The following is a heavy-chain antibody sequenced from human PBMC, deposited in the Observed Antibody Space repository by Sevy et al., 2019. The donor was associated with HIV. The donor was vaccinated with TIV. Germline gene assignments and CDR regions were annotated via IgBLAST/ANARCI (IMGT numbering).Heavy chain of an antibody. Sequence: ASVKVSCKASGYTFTSYDINWVRQATGQGLEWMGWMNPNSGNTGYAQKFQGRVTMTRNTSISTAYMELSSLRSEDTAEYYCARGGGGSSSWMALYYYYGMDVWGQGTTVTVSS. D-gene: IGHD6-13*01. CDR1: GYTFTSYD. V-gene: IGHV1-8*01. J-gene: IGHJ6*02. CDR3: ARGGGGSSSWMALYYYYGMDV. CDR2: MNPNSGNT.